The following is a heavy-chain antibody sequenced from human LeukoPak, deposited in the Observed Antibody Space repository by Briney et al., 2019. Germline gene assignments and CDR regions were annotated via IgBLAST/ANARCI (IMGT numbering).Heavy chain of an antibody. CDR3: ARYGGDSDWYFDL. CDR1: GYSISSRNW. Sequence: PSETLSLTCAVSGYSISSRNWWGWIRQPPGKGLEWIGHIFYSGDTYYSPSLKRRVTMSIDTSQNQFSLKLTSVTAVDTAVYFCARYGGDSDWYFDLWGRGTLVTVSS. D-gene: IGHD4-23*01. V-gene: IGHV4-28*01. CDR2: IFYSGDT. J-gene: IGHJ2*01.